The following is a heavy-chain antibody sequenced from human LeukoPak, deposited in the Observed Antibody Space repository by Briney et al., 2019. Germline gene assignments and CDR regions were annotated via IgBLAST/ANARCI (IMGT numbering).Heavy chain of an antibody. J-gene: IGHJ4*02. CDR2: ITSSGNVT. CDR1: GFIFSSFA. Sequence: GGSLRLSCAASGFIFSSFAMNWVRHAPGKGLESVSAITSSGNVTYYADSVKGRYAISRDNSKNTLFLQMNSLRAEDTAIYYCAKPRASRSCSRSNCFPYYFDYWGRGTQVTVS. V-gene: IGHV3-23*05. CDR3: AKPRASRSCSRSNCFPYYFDY. D-gene: IGHD2-2*01.